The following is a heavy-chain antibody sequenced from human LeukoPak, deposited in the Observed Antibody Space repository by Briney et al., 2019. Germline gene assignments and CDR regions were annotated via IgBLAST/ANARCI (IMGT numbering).Heavy chain of an antibody. V-gene: IGHV3-11*01. Sequence: PGGSLRLSCAASGFTFSDYYMGWIRQAPGKGLECVSYITSSGTTIYYADSVKGRFTISRDNAKNSLNLQMNSLRAEDTAIYYCVRDRGTYRPIDYWGQGTLVTVSS. CDR2: ITSSGTTI. D-gene: IGHD1-26*01. J-gene: IGHJ4*02. CDR1: GFTFSDYY. CDR3: VRDRGTYRPIDY.